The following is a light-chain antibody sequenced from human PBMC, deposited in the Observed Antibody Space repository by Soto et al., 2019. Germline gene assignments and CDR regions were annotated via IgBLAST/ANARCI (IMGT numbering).Light chain of an antibody. CDR3: LQTYRTLDR. V-gene: IGKV1-39*01. J-gene: IGKJ2*03. CDR2: TAS. Sequence: DIQVTQSPSSLSASVGDRVTITCRASQSIRTYLNWYQQRPGKPPKLLIHTASTLQTGVQSRFSGSGSGTDFSLTISSLQPEDFATYYCLQTYRTLDRFGQGTKLEIK. CDR1: QSIRTY.